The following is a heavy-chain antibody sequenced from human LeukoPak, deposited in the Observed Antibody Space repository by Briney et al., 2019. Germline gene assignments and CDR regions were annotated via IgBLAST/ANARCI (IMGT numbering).Heavy chain of an antibody. CDR2: IYTSGST. V-gene: IGHV4-4*07. CDR3: ARDRDYGSGLYYYYYGMDV. CDR1: GGSISSYY. J-gene: IGHJ6*02. Sequence: SETLSLTCTVSGGSISSYYWSWIRQPAGKGLEWIGRIYTSGSTNYNPSLKSRVTMSVDTSKNQFYLKLSSVNAADTAVYYCARDRDYGSGLYYYYYGMDVWGQGTTVTVSS. D-gene: IGHD3-10*01.